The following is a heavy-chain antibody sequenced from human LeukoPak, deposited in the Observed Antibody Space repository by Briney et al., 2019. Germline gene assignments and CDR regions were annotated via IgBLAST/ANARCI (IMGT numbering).Heavy chain of an antibody. J-gene: IGHJ6*03. CDR3: ARHYSSGYYPYYYYYMDV. Sequence: NHGESLKISCKGSGYSFTSYWIGWVRQMPGKGLEWMGIIYPGDSDTRYSPSFQGQVTISADKSISTAYLQWSSLKASDTAMYYCARHYSSGYYPYYYYYMDVWGKGTTVTVSS. D-gene: IGHD3-22*01. V-gene: IGHV5-51*01. CDR1: GYSFTSYW. CDR2: IYPGDSDT.